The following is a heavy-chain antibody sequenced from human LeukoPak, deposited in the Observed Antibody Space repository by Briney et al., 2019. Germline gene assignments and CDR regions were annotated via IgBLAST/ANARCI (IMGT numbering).Heavy chain of an antibody. Sequence: GASVKVSCKASGYTFTSYDINWVRQATGQGLEWMGWINLNSGHTGFAQKFQGRVTITADKSTSTAYMELSSLRSEDTAVYYCARWDDSSGYFYWGQGTLVTVSS. CDR2: INLNSGHT. D-gene: IGHD3-22*01. J-gene: IGHJ4*02. V-gene: IGHV1-8*01. CDR1: GYTFTSYD. CDR3: ARWDDSSGYFY.